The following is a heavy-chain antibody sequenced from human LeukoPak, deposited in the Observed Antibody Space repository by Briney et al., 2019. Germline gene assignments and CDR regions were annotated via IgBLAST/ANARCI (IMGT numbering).Heavy chain of an antibody. V-gene: IGHV4-4*07. J-gene: IGHJ4*02. CDR2: MYTSGST. Sequence: SETLSLTCTVSGGSISYFYWSWIRQPAGKGLEWIGRMYTSGSTNYNPSLKSRVTISGDTSKNQFSLRLSSVTAADTAVYYCARTWGYGDPFDYWGQGTLVTVSS. D-gene: IGHD4-17*01. CDR1: GGSISYFY. CDR3: ARTWGYGDPFDY.